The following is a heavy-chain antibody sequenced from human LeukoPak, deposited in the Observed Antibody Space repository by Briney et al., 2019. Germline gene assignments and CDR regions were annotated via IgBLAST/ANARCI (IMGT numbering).Heavy chain of an antibody. V-gene: IGHV1-46*01. CDR3: ARVAGGTTYYYDSSGYYYDY. Sequence: GASVKVSCKASGYTFTSYYMHWVRQAPGQGLEWMGIINTSGGSTSYAQKFQGTFTMTMDTSTSTVYMELSRLRSDDTAVYYCARVAGGTTYYYDSSGYYYDYWGQGTLVTVSS. CDR1: GYTFTSYY. J-gene: IGHJ4*02. CDR2: INTSGGST. D-gene: IGHD3-22*01.